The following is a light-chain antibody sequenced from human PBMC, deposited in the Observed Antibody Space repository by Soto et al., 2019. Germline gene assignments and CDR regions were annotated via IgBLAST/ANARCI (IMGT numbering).Light chain of an antibody. CDR3: QQYGNSPQT. CDR1: QSLGSD. CDR2: GAS. Sequence: EIVMTQSPGTLSLSPGDTATLSCRASQSLGSDLAWYQQKPGQAPRLLIYGASSRATGIPNRFSGSGSGTDFTLTISRLVPEDFAVYYCQQYGNSPQTFGQGTKVDI. J-gene: IGKJ1*01. V-gene: IGKV3-20*01.